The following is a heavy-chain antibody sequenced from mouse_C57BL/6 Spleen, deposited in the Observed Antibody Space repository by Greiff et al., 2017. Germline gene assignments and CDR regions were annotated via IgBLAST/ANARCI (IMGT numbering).Heavy chain of an antibody. D-gene: IGHD2-2*01. CDR2: IDPSDSYT. J-gene: IGHJ2*01. Sequence: QVQLKQSGAELVKPGASVKLSCKASGYTFTSYWMQWVKQRPGQGLEWIGEIDPSDSYTNYNQKFKGKATLTVDTSSSTAYMQLSSLTSEDSAVYYCARSGYPYYFDYWGQGTTLTVSS. V-gene: IGHV1-50*01. CDR1: GYTFTSYW. CDR3: ARSGYPYYFDY.